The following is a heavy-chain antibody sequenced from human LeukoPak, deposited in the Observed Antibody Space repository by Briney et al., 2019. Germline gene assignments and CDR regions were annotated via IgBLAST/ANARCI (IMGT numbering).Heavy chain of an antibody. CDR2: IYYSGST. CDR1: GGSISSSSYY. CDR3: ARPLLNYYDSSGYRD. J-gene: IGHJ4*02. Sequence: SETLSLTCTVSGGSISSSSYYWGWIRQPPWKGLEWIGSIYYSGSTYYNPSLKSRVTISVDTSKNQFSLKLSSVTAADTAVYYCARPLLNYYDSSGYRDWGQGTLVTVSS. D-gene: IGHD3-22*01. V-gene: IGHV4-39*01.